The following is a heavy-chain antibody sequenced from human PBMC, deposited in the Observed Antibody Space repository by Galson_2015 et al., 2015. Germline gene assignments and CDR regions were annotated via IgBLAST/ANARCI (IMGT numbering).Heavy chain of an antibody. CDR1: GFTFSNYA. CDR3: AKGVEECDDTSGYQDH. CDR2: ISGSGGTT. Sequence: SLRLSCAASGFTFSNYAMSWVRQAPGKGLEWVSGISGSGGTTYYADSVKGRFTISRDNSKNTLYVQMNSLRAEDTAVYYCAKGVEECDDTSGYQDHWCQGTLVTVSS. V-gene: IGHV3-23*01. D-gene: IGHD3-22*01. J-gene: IGHJ4*02.